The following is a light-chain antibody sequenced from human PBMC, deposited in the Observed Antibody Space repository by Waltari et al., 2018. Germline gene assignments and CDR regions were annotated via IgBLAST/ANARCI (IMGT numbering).Light chain of an antibody. J-gene: IGKJ4*01. CDR3: QQYGSSPLT. CDR1: QSVTSSF. CDR2: GAS. Sequence: EIVLTQSPGTHSLSPGERATLSCRASQSVTSSFLAWYQQKPGQAPRLLIYGASSRATGIPDRFSGSGSGTDFTLTISRLEPEDFAVYYCQQYGSSPLTFGGGTKVEIK. V-gene: IGKV3-20*01.